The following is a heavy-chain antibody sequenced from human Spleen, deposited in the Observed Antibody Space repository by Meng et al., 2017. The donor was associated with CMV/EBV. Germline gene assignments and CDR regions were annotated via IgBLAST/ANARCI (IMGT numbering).Heavy chain of an antibody. CDR1: GGSISSSSHY. J-gene: IGHJ4*02. CDR3: ARVARTYYYDSSGYSQRHFDY. CDR2: IHYSGST. Sequence: SETLSLTCTVSGGSISSSSHYWGWIRQPPGKGLEWIGSIHYSGSTNYNPSLKSRVTISVDTSKNQFSLKLSSVTAADTAVYYCARVARTYYYDSSGYSQRHFDYWGQGTLVTVSS. V-gene: IGHV4-39*07. D-gene: IGHD3-22*01.